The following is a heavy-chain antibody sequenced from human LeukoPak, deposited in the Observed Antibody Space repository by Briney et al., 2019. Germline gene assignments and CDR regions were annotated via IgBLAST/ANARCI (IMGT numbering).Heavy chain of an antibody. CDR2: IWYDGSNK. CDR3: ARLTGITRTTGHDY. V-gene: IGHV3-33*01. Sequence: GGSLRLPCAASGFTFSSYGMHWVRQAPGKGLEWVAVIWYDGSNKYYADSVKGRFTISRDNSKNTLYLQMNSLRAEDTAVYYCARLTGITRTTGHDYWGQGTLVTVSS. CDR1: GFTFSSYG. J-gene: IGHJ4*02. D-gene: IGHD1-20*01.